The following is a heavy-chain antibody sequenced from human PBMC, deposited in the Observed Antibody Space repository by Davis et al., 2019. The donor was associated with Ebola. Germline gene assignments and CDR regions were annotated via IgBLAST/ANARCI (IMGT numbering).Heavy chain of an antibody. CDR3: GRELTVSLFVDY. Sequence: ASVKVSCKASGYTFINSHMHWVRQAPGQGLEWMGLINLKGGATYFVQRFQGRVTLTMDTSTTTVYMDLSSLTSEDTSIYYCGRELTVSLFVDYWGQGTLVTV. CDR1: GYTFINSH. D-gene: IGHD2-21*02. V-gene: IGHV1-46*01. J-gene: IGHJ4*02. CDR2: INLKGGAT.